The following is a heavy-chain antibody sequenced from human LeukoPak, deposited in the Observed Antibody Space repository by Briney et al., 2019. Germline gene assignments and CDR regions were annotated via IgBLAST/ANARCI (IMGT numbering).Heavy chain of an antibody. V-gene: IGHV1-18*01. Sequence: ASVKVSCKASGYTFTSYGISWVRQAPGQGLEWMGWISAYNGNANYAQKLQGRVTMTTDTSTSTAYMELRSLRSDDTAVYYCARVSLGGYCSSTSCYYWGQGTLVTVSS. CDR3: ARVSLGGYCSSTSCYY. D-gene: IGHD2-2*03. CDR1: GYTFTSYG. J-gene: IGHJ4*02. CDR2: ISAYNGNA.